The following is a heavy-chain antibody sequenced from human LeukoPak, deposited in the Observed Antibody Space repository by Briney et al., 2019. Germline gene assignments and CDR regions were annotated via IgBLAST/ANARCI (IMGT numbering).Heavy chain of an antibody. D-gene: IGHD2-2*01. CDR1: GFTFSLYA. CDR2: INDDSSNI. V-gene: IGHV3-48*04. CDR3: ARDTFQPGLIDS. J-gene: IGHJ4*02. Sequence: HAGGSLRLSCAASGFTFSLYAMNWVRQAPGKGLEWVSYINDDSSNIHYAGSVRGRFTISRDDARKTLYLQLSSLRVEDTAAYYCARDTFQPGLIDSWGQGTLVTVSS.